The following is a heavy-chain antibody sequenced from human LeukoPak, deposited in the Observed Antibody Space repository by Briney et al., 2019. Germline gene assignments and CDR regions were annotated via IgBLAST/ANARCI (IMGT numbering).Heavy chain of an antibody. CDR3: ARDRYYYDSSGYYTHYYFDY. CDR2: ISSSSSYI. CDR1: GFTFSSYS. V-gene: IGHV3-21*01. Sequence: GGSLRLSCAASGFTFSSYSMNWVRQSPGKGLEWVSSISSSSSYIYYANSVKGRFTISRDNAKNSLYLQMNSPRAEDTAVYYCARDRYYYDSSGYYTHYYFDYWGQGTLVTVSS. J-gene: IGHJ4*02. D-gene: IGHD3-22*01.